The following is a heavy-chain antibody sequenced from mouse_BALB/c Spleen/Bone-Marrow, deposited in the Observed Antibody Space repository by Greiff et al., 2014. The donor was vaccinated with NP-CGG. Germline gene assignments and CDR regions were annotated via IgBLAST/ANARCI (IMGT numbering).Heavy chain of an antibody. CDR1: GFTFGNYA. Sequence: VQLQQPGGGLVQPGGSLKLSCAASGFTFGNYAMSWVRQTLDRRLELVATINSNGGSTYYPDSVKGRFTISRDNARNTLYLQMSSLKSEDTAMYYCARVAYYNVYFDYWGQGTTLTVSS. V-gene: IGHV5-6-3*01. CDR2: INSNGGST. CDR3: ARVAYYNVYFDY. J-gene: IGHJ2*01. D-gene: IGHD2-12*01.